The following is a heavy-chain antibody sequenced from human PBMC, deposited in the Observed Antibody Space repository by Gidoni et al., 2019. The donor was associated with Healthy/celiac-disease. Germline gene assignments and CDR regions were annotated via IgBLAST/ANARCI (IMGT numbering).Heavy chain of an antibody. J-gene: IGHJ3*02. CDR1: GFTFISYS. Sequence: EVQLVESGGGLVTPGGSLRLSCAASGFTFISYSMNWVRQAPGKGLEWVPSISSSSSYIYYADSVKGRFTISRDNAKNSLYLQMNSLRAEDTAVYYCARSSTKSNYYAFDIWGQGTMVTVSS. D-gene: IGHD4-4*01. CDR3: ARSSTKSNYYAFDI. CDR2: ISSSSSYI. V-gene: IGHV3-21*01.